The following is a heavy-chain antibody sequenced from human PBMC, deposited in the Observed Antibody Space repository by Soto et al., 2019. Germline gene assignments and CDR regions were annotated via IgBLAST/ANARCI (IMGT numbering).Heavy chain of an antibody. CDR3: ARAPGFGFGYSYAFAMDV. J-gene: IGHJ6*02. V-gene: IGHV1-18*01. Sequence: QVQLVQSGAEVKKPGASVKVSCKASGYTFSNYGISWVRQGPGQGLEWMGWISGYNGNTHYEEKVQDRIKMTTDTSTSTTYLELRSLRSDDTAVYVCARAPGFGFGYSYAFAMDVWGQGTTVTVSS. CDR2: ISGYNGNT. CDR1: GYTFSNYG. D-gene: IGHD5-18*01.